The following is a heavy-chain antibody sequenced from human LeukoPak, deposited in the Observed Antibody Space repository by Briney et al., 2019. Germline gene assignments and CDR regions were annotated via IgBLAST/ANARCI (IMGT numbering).Heavy chain of an antibody. J-gene: IGHJ4*02. D-gene: IGHD4-11*01. CDR3: ARDYSNYIIGY. Sequence: PSETLSLTCTVSGGSISTYYWSWIRQPPGKGLEWIGYIYYNGNTNYNPSLKSRVTMSIDTSKNQFSLNLTSVTAADTAVYYCARDYSNYIIGYWGQGTLVTVSS. CDR1: GGSISTYY. V-gene: IGHV4-59*01. CDR2: IYYNGNT.